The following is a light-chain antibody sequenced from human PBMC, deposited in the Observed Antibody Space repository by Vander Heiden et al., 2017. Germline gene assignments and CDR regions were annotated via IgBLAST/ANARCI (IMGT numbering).Light chain of an antibody. V-gene: IGLV2-14*01. CDR1: ISDFGYYDS. CDR3: TSYTATYTAFV. CDR2: EVT. Sequence: QSALTQPASVSGSTGQSITISCTGTISDFGYYDSVSWYQLHPGKAPKLIIYEVTNRPSGVSNRFSASKSGNTASLTISGLQTEDEADYYCTSYTATYTAFVFGTGTKVTVL. J-gene: IGLJ1*01.